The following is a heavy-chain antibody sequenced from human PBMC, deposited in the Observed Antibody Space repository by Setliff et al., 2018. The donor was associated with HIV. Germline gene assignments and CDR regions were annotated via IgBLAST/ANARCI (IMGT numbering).Heavy chain of an antibody. CDR3: ARILLYDSSAILREEGFVP. Sequence: SETLSLTCTVSGGSISSHYWSWIRQPPGKGLEWIGSIYYSGSTNYNPSLKSRVTISVDTSKNQFYLKLSSVTAADTAVYYCARILLYDSSAILREEGFVPWGQGTLVTVSS. V-gene: IGHV4-59*08. CDR1: GGSISSHY. CDR2: IYYSGST. J-gene: IGHJ5*02. D-gene: IGHD3-22*01.